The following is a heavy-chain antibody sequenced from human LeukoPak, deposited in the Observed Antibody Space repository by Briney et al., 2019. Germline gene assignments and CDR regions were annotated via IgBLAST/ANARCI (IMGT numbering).Heavy chain of an antibody. CDR2: ISSSGSTI. J-gene: IGHJ6*03. CDR1: GFTFSDYY. D-gene: IGHD3-3*01. V-gene: IGHV3-11*04. Sequence: GGSLRLSCAASGFTFSDYYMSWIHQAPGKGLEWVSYISSSGSTIYYADSVKGRFTISRDNAKNSLYLQMNNLRVEDTAVYYCARDGVVDFWISYDTYNYYYYMDVWGKGTTVTVSS. CDR3: ARDGVVDFWISYDTYNYYYYMDV.